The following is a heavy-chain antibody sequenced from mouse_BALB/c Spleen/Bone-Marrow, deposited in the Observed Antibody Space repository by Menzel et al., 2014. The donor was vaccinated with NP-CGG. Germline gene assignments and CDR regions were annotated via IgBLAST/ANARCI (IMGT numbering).Heavy chain of an antibody. V-gene: IGHV1-31*01. CDR1: GYSSTGYY. CDR3: ESRGEYFDV. CDR2: IYPYNGVS. Sequence: EVQVVESGPELVKPGASVKISCKASGYSSTGYYMHWVKQSHGNSLDWIGYIYPYNGVSSYNQKFKGKATLTVDKSSSTAYMELRSLTSDDSAVYYCESRGEYFDVWGAGTTVTVSS. J-gene: IGHJ1*01.